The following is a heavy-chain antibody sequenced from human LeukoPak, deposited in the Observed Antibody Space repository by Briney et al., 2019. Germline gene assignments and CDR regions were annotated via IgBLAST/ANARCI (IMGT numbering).Heavy chain of an antibody. CDR3: ARDNYDFWSGYYTGRGINY. J-gene: IGHJ4*02. V-gene: IGHV1-69*13. CDR2: IIPIFGTA. D-gene: IGHD3-3*01. CDR1: GGTFSSYA. Sequence: SVKVSCKASGGTFSSYAISWERQAPGQGLEWMGGIIPIFGTANYAQKFQGRVTITADESTSTAYMELSSLRSEDTAVYYCARDNYDFWSGYYTGRGINYWGQGTLVTVSS.